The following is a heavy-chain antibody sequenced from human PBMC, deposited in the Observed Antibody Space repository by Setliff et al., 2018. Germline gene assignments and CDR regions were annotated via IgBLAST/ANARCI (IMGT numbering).Heavy chain of an antibody. CDR3: ARHYSNYVAQDDAFDI. V-gene: IGHV5-51*01. CDR2: IYPGDSDT. CDR1: GYSFTSYW. Sequence: PGASLKLSCKGSGYSFTSYWIGWVRQMPGKGLEWMGIIYPGDSDTRYSPSFQGQVTISADKSISTAYLQWSSLKASDTAMYYCARHYSNYVAQDDAFDIWGQGTMVTVSS. D-gene: IGHD4-4*01. J-gene: IGHJ3*02.